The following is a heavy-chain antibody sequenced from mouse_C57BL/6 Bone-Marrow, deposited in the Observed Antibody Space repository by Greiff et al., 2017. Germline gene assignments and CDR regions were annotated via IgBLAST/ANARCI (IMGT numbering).Heavy chain of an antibody. D-gene: IGHD5-1*01. V-gene: IGHV14-4*01. CDR1: GFNIKDDY. CDR2: IDPENGDT. Sequence: EVQLVQSGAELVRPGASVKLSCTASGFNIKDDYMHWVKQRPEQGLEWIGWIDPENGDTEYAPKFQGKATITADTSSNTAYLHLSRLTSEDAAVYYCTTLTYDLDGWGQGTTLTGAS. CDR3: TTLTYDLDG. J-gene: IGHJ2*01.